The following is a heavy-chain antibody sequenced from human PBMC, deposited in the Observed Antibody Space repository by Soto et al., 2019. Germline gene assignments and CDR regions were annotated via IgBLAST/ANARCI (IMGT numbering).Heavy chain of an antibody. Sequence: AGSLSLSCAASGFTFSGSALHWVRQASGRGLVWVGRIRSKANSYTTAYAASVKGRFTISRDDSKNTAYLQMNSLKTEDTAVYYCTRTYYYDSSGPEYYYYYYGMDVWGQGTTVTVSS. CDR2: IRSKANSYTT. V-gene: IGHV3-73*01. CDR3: TRTYYYDSSGPEYYYYYYGMDV. CDR1: GFTFSGSA. D-gene: IGHD3-22*01. J-gene: IGHJ6*02.